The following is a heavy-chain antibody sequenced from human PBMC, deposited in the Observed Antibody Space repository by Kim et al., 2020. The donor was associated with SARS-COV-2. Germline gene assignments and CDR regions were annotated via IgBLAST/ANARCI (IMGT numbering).Heavy chain of an antibody. CDR2: ISYDGSNK. J-gene: IGHJ4*02. V-gene: IGHV3-30*18. CDR1: GFTFSSYG. D-gene: IGHD1-26*01. Sequence: GGSLRLSCAASGFTFSSYGMHWVRQAPGKGLEWVAVISYDGSNKYYADSVKGRFTISRDNSKNTLYLQMNSLRAEDTAVYYCAKDQWAIVGAMWRDPAEADYWGQGTLVTVSS. CDR3: AKDQWAIVGAMWRDPAEADY.